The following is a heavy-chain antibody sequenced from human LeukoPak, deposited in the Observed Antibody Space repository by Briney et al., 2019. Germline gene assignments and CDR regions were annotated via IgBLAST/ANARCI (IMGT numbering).Heavy chain of an antibody. D-gene: IGHD3-22*01. CDR2: ISGSGGGT. CDR3: AKALGYYYDSSGYNY. Sequence: GGSLRLSCAASGFTFSSNAMSWVRQAPGKGLEWVSTISGSGGGTYHADSVKGRFTISRDNSKNTLYLQMNSLRAEDTAVYYCAKALGYYYDSSGYNYRGQGTLVTVSS. CDR1: GFTFSSNA. J-gene: IGHJ4*02. V-gene: IGHV3-23*01.